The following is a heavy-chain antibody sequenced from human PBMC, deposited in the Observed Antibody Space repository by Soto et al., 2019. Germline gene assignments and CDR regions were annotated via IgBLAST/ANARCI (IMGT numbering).Heavy chain of an antibody. CDR3: AKNFKIFGVAALDV. Sequence: XGSLRLSFAASGFTVSSYAMSWVRQAPGKGLEWVSAISGSGGSTYYADSVKGRFTISRDNSKNTLYLQMNSLRAEDTAVYYCAKNFKIFGVAALDVWGQGTTVTVSS. J-gene: IGHJ6*02. CDR1: GFTVSSYA. CDR2: ISGSGGST. D-gene: IGHD3-3*01. V-gene: IGHV3-23*01.